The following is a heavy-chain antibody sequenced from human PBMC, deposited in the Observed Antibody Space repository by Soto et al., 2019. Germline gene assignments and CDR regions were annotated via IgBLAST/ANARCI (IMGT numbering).Heavy chain of an antibody. CDR2: ISGSGGST. CDR3: ATPRVGYYYYYDGMDV. D-gene: IGHD2-15*01. V-gene: IGHV3-23*01. J-gene: IGHJ6*02. CDR1: GFTFSSYA. Sequence: EVQLLESGGGLVQPGGSLRLSCAASGFTFSSYAMSWVRQAPGKGLEWVSAISGSGGSTYYADSVKGRFTISRDNPKNKLYLQMNSQRAEDTAVYYCATPRVGYYYYYDGMDVWGQGTTVTVSS.